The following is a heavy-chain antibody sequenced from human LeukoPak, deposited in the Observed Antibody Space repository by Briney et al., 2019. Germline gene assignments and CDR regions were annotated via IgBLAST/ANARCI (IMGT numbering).Heavy chain of an antibody. V-gene: IGHV3-30*18. J-gene: IGHJ5*02. D-gene: IGHD3-10*01. CDR3: AKENMEYRSLCLDT. Sequence: GGSLRLSCAASGFPFSRYGMQWVRQAPGKGLEWVAVISHDGKIQYYAASVKGRFTISRDNSKNTVFLQMDSLRPEDTAVYYCAKENMEYRSLCLDTWGQGTLVTVSS. CDR2: ISHDGKIQ. CDR1: GFPFSRYG.